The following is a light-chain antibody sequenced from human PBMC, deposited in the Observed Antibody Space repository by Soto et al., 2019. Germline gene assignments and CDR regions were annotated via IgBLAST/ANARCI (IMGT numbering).Light chain of an antibody. CDR3: QQRSNWPPTWT. V-gene: IGKV3-11*01. J-gene: IGKJ1*01. Sequence: EIVLTQSPATLSLSPGQRATLSCRASQSVSTYLAWYQQKPGQAPRLLIYDASTRATGIPAWFSGSGSGTDFTLTISSLEPEDFAVYNCQQRSNWPPTWTFGQGTKVEIK. CDR1: QSVSTY. CDR2: DAS.